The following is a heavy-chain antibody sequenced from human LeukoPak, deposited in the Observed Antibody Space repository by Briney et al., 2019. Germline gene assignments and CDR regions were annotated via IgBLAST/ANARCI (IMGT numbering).Heavy chain of an antibody. D-gene: IGHD2-21*02. CDR2: INHSGST. CDR3: ARGPYCGGDCYYNWFDP. CDR1: GGSFSGYY. J-gene: IGHJ5*02. V-gene: IGHV4-34*01. Sequence: SETLSLTCAVYGGSFSGYYWSWIRQPPGKGLEWIGEINHSGSTNYNPSLKSRVTISVERSKNQFPLKLSSVTAADTAVYYCARGPYCGGDCYYNWFDPWGQGTLVTVSS.